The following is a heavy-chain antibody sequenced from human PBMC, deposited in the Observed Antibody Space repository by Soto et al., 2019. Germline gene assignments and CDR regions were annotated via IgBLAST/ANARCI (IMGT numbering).Heavy chain of an antibody. CDR1: GYSFSNYG. Sequence: ASVKVSCKASGYSFSNYGITWVRQAPGQGLEWMGWISGYNSNTNYAQKFEGRVRMTKDTTRSTAYLEVRSLRSDDTAVYYCARDQGITTFGVYSMYYYGMDVWGQGTTVTVSS. D-gene: IGHD3-3*01. V-gene: IGHV1-18*01. CDR3: ARDQGITTFGVYSMYYYGMDV. J-gene: IGHJ6*02. CDR2: ISGYNSNT.